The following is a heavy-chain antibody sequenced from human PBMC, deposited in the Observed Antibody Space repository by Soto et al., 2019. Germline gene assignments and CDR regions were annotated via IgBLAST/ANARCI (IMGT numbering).Heavy chain of an antibody. CDR3: AREIVYCSGGSCDAFDI. Sequence: QPGGSLRLSCAASGFTFSSYWMHWVRQAPGKGLVWDSRINSDGSSTSYADSVKGRFTISRDNAKNTLYLQMNSLRAEDTAVYYCAREIVYCSGGSCDAFDIWGQGTMVTVSS. D-gene: IGHD2-15*01. J-gene: IGHJ3*02. V-gene: IGHV3-74*01. CDR2: INSDGSST. CDR1: GFTFSSYW.